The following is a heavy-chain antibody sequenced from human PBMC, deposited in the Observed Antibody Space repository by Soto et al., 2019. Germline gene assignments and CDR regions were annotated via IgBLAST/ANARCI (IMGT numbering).Heavy chain of an antibody. CDR1: GGSISSNIYY. Sequence: SETLSLTCTVSGGSISSNIYYWGWIRQPPGKGLEWIGSIYYSGSTYYNPSLKSRVTISVDTSKNQFSLRLSSVTAADTAVHYCARLSRVRGGSPSLPRPRYYFDYWGQGTLVTVSS. J-gene: IGHJ4*02. CDR2: IYYSGST. V-gene: IGHV4-39*01. CDR3: ARLSRVRGGSPSLPRPRYYFDY. D-gene: IGHD3-10*01.